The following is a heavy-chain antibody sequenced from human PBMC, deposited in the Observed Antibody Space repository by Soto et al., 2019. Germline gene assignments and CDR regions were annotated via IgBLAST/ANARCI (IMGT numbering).Heavy chain of an antibody. J-gene: IGHJ4*02. D-gene: IGHD2-21*01. Sequence: QITLKESGPTLVKPTQTLTLTCTFSGFSLSTSGVGVGWIRQPPGKALEWLALIYWNDDKRYSPSLKSRLTIPKDTSKSQVVLTMTNMEPLDTATYYCAHRRLGGAIDYWGQGTLVTVSS. CDR3: AHRRLGGAIDY. V-gene: IGHV2-5*01. CDR2: IYWNDDK. CDR1: GFSLSTSGVG.